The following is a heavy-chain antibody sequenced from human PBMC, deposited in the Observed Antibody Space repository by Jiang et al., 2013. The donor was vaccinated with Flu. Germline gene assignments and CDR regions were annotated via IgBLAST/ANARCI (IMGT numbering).Heavy chain of an antibody. J-gene: IGHJ4*02. CDR2: IYPSDSST. CDR3: ARHRGRMATIGYHLDY. D-gene: IGHD5-24*01. V-gene: IGHV5-51*01. CDR1: GFSFTTYW. Sequence: GAEVKKPGESLKISCKGSGFSFTTYWIGWVRQMPGKGLEWMGIIYPSDSSTRYSPSFQGQVTISADKSITTAYLQWSSLKASDTAMYYCARHRGRMATIGYHLDYWGQGTLVNVSS.